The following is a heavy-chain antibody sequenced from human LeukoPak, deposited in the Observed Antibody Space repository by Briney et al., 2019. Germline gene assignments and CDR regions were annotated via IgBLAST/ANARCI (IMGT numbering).Heavy chain of an antibody. V-gene: IGHV4-38-2*02. Sequence: SETLSLTCTVSGYSISSGYYWGWIRQPPGKGLEWIGSIYHSGSTYYNPSLKSRVTISVDTSKNQFSLKLSSVTAADTAVYYCARGSPRGGSSWSYFDYWGQGTLFTVSS. D-gene: IGHD6-13*01. CDR3: ARGSPRGGSSWSYFDY. CDR2: IYHSGST. J-gene: IGHJ4*02. CDR1: GYSISSGYY.